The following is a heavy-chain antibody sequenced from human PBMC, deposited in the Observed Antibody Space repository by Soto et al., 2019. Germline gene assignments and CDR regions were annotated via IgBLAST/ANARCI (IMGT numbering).Heavy chain of an antibody. CDR1: VGSITTYY. Sequence: SETLSLTCTVSVGSITTYYWSWIRQPAGKGLEWIGRIDTSGNTNYNPSLKSRVTMSVDTSKKQFSLKLTSVTAADTAVYYGARDDYMIVVPTTIGAMDVCSQRTLVTVSS. D-gene: IGHD3-22*01. CDR3: ARDDYMIVVPTTIGAMDV. J-gene: IGHJ6*02. CDR2: IDTSGNT. V-gene: IGHV4-4*07.